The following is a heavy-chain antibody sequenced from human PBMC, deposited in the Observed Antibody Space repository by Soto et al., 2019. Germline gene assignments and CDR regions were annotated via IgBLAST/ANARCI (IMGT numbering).Heavy chain of an antibody. Sequence: VKVSCKASGYSFTNYDISWVRQAPGQGLEWMGWISPYNGDTNYAQKLQGRVTMTTDTSTSTAYMELRSLRSDDTAVYYCARYCSSTSCDHYFDYWGQGTLVTVSS. J-gene: IGHJ4*02. CDR1: GYSFTNYD. CDR3: ARYCSSTSCDHYFDY. V-gene: IGHV1-18*01. D-gene: IGHD2-2*01. CDR2: ISPYNGDT.